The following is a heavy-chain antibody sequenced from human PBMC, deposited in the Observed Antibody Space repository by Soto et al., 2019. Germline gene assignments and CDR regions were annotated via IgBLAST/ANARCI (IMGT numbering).Heavy chain of an antibody. CDR1: GYTFTSYA. J-gene: IGHJ4*02. Sequence: QVQLVQSGAEVKKPGASVKVSCKASGYTFTSYAIHWVRQAPGQRLEWMGWINAGNGNTKYSQKFQGRVTITRDTSASPAYMELSSLRSEDTPVYYCARRSGYCDVDYWGQGTPVPVSS. CDR3: ARRSGYCDVDY. V-gene: IGHV1-3*01. D-gene: IGHD3-22*01. CDR2: INAGNGNT.